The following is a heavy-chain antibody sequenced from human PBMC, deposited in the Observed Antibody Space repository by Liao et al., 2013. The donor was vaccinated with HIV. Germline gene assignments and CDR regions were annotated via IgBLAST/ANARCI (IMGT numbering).Heavy chain of an antibody. CDR2: SIIVEAP. V-gene: IGHV4-34*01. J-gene: IGHJ3*02. CDR1: GGSFSGYY. Sequence: QVQLQQWGAGLLKPSETLSLTCAVYGGSFSGYYWSWIRQPPGKGRGVDWGKSIIVEAPTTTRPSRVESPYQLTRPRTSXPSKLSSVTAADTAVYYCARDKVGATSTFXIWGQGTMVTVSS. D-gene: IGHD1-26*01. CDR3: ARDKVGATSTFXI.